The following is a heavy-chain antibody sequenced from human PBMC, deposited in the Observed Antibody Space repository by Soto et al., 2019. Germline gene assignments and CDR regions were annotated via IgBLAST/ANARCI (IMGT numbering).Heavy chain of an antibody. CDR3: ASGSTVTTHGYCY. CDR1: GGSISSGGYY. J-gene: IGHJ4*02. CDR2: IYYSGST. V-gene: IGHV4-31*03. Sequence: SETLSLTCTVSGGSISSGGYYWSWIRQHPGKGLEWIGYIYYSGSTYYNPSLKSRVTISVDTSKNQFSLKLSSVTAADTAVYYCASGSTVTTHGYCYWGQGTLVTVSS. D-gene: IGHD4-17*01.